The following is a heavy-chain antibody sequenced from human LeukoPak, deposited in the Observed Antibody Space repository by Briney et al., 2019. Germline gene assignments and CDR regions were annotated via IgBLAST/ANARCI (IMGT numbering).Heavy chain of an antibody. D-gene: IGHD3-22*01. CDR2: INPNSGGT. Sequence: ASVKVSCKASGYTFTGYYMHWVRQAPGQGLEWMGWINPNSGGTNYAQKFQGRVTMTRDTSISIAYMELSRLRSDDTAVYYCARDLKVVVITLGYWGQGTLVTVSS. J-gene: IGHJ4*02. V-gene: IGHV1-2*02. CDR1: GYTFTGYY. CDR3: ARDLKVVVITLGY.